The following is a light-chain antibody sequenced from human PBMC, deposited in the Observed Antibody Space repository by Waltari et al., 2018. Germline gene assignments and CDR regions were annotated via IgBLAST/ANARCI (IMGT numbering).Light chain of an antibody. Sequence: QPASMSGSPGQSITIPCTRTSSDVVDYNYVSWYQQHPGKAPKLMIYAVSNRPSGVSNRFSGSKSGNTASLTISGLQAEDEADYYCSSYTTTTTVFGGGTKLTVL. V-gene: IGLV2-14*01. CDR3: SSYTTTTTV. CDR2: AVS. CDR1: SSDVVDYNY. J-gene: IGLJ3*02.